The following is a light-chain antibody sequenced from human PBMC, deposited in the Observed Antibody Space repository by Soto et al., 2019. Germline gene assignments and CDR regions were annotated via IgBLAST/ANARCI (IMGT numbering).Light chain of an antibody. CDR3: QSYDSSLSGYV. CDR1: SSNIGAGYD. CDR2: GNS. V-gene: IGLV1-40*01. Sequence: QSVLTQPPSVSGAPGQRVTISCTGSSSNIGAGYDVHWYQQLPGTAPKLLIYGNSNRPSGVPDRFSGSKSGTSASLDITGIQAEDEADYYCQSYDSSLSGYVFGTGTKVTVL. J-gene: IGLJ1*01.